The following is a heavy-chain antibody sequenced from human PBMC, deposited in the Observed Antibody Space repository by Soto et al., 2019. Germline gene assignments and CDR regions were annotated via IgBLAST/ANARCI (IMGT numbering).Heavy chain of an antibody. Sequence: PSETLSLTCAVYCGSFSGYYWSWIRQPPGKGLEWIGEINHSGSTNYNPSLKSRVTISVDTSKNQLSLKLSSVTAADTAVYYCARTYYDILTGYPFLDFWGRGALVTVSS. CDR1: CGSFSGYY. D-gene: IGHD3-9*01. CDR2: INHSGST. V-gene: IGHV4-34*01. CDR3: ARTYYDILTGYPFLDF. J-gene: IGHJ4*02.